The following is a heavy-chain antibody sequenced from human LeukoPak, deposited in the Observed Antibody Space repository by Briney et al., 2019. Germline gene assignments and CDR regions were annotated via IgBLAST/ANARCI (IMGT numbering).Heavy chain of an antibody. CDR2: INPNSGGT. V-gene: IGHV1-2*02. Sequence: ASVKVSCKASGYTFTCYYMHWVRQAPGQGLEWMGGINPNSGGTNYAQKFQGRVTMTRDTSISTAYMELSMLRSDDTAVYYCARGNDFWSGYPKQPFDYWGQGTLVTVSS. CDR1: GYTFTCYY. J-gene: IGHJ4*02. D-gene: IGHD3-3*01. CDR3: ARGNDFWSGYPKQPFDY.